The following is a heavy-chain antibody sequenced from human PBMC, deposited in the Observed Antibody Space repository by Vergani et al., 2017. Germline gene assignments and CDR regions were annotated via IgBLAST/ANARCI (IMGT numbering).Heavy chain of an antibody. CDR2: ISWNSGSI. V-gene: IGHV3-9*01. Sequence: EVQLVESGGGLVQPGRSLRLSCAASGFTFDDYAMHWVRQAPGKGLEWVSGISWNSGSIGYADSVKGRFTISRDNAKNSLYLQMNSLRAEDTAVYYCAREFSGILWFGESYFDYWGQGTLVTVSS. D-gene: IGHD3-10*01. CDR1: GFTFDDYA. J-gene: IGHJ4*02. CDR3: AREFSGILWFGESYFDY.